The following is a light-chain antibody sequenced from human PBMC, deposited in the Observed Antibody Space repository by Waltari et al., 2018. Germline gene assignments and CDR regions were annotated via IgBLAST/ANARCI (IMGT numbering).Light chain of an antibody. Sequence: SHVLTQPPSVSVAPGKTARITCGGNNIGSKSEQWNQQKPGQAPVLVIYYDSDRPSGIPERFSGSNSGNTATLTISRVEAGDEADYYCQVWGSNTDPFGGGTKLTVL. CDR1: NIGSKS. V-gene: IGLV3-21*04. J-gene: IGLJ2*01. CDR2: YDS. CDR3: QVWGSNTDP.